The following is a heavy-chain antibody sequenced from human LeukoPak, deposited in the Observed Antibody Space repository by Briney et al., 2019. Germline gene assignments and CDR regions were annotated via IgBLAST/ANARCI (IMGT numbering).Heavy chain of an antibody. V-gene: IGHV3-30*04. CDR2: ISYDGSNK. CDR1: GFTFSSYA. D-gene: IGHD5-18*01. Sequence: GGSLRLSCAASGFTFSSYAMHWVRQVPGKGLEWVAVISYDGSNKYYADSVKGRFTISRDNSKNTLYLQMNSLRAEDTAVYYCANWDTAMAHFDYWGQGTLVTVSS. J-gene: IGHJ4*02. CDR3: ANWDTAMAHFDY.